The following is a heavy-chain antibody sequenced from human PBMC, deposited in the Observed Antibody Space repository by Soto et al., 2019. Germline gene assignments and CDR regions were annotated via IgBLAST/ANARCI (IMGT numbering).Heavy chain of an antibody. Sequence: QVLLVQSGAEVKKPGASVKVSCKTSGYTFTNYAMNWVRQAPGQGLEWMGGISAYNGNTEYAQRLQGRVTMTTDTSTRTAYLELRSLRSDDTAVYYCARGRSPPRYSSAWDYYFDYWGQGTLVTVSS. V-gene: IGHV1-18*01. CDR1: GYTFTNYA. CDR2: ISAYNGNT. CDR3: ARGRSPPRYSSAWDYYFDY. D-gene: IGHD6-19*01. J-gene: IGHJ4*02.